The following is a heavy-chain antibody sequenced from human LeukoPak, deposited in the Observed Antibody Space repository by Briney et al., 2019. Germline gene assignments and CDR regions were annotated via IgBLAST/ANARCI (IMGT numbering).Heavy chain of an antibody. D-gene: IGHD3-10*01. J-gene: IGHJ6*03. V-gene: IGHV4-39*02. Sequence: PSETLSLTCTVSGGSISSSSYYWGWIRQPPGKGLEWIGSIYYSGSTYYNPSLKSRVTISVDTSKNQFSLKLSSVTAADTAVYYCARDRLGYGSGSYSYMDVWGKGTTVTVSS. CDR1: GGSISSSSYY. CDR2: IYYSGST. CDR3: ARDRLGYGSGSYSYMDV.